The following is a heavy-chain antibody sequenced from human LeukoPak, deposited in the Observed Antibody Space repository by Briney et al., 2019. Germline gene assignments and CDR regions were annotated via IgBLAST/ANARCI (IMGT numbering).Heavy chain of an antibody. CDR1: GFTFDDYA. Sequence: PGGSLRLSCAASGFTFDDYAMHWVRQAPGKGLEWVSLISWDGGSTYYADSVRGRFTISRDNSKNSLYLQMNSLRAEDTALYYCAAAGPDYWGQGTLVTVSS. V-gene: IGHV3-43D*03. CDR2: ISWDGGST. CDR3: AAAGPDY. D-gene: IGHD6-13*01. J-gene: IGHJ4*02.